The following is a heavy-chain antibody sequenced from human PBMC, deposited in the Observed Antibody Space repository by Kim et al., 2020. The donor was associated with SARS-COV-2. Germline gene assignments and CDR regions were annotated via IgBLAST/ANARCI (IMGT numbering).Heavy chain of an antibody. V-gene: IGHV3-30-3*02. Sequence: YEDSAKCRFTITRDDSKNTLYLQMNSLRSEDTAVYYCAKVVGGSYDDYGGQGTLVSVSS. D-gene: IGHD1-26*01. J-gene: IGHJ4*02. CDR3: AKVVGGSYDDY.